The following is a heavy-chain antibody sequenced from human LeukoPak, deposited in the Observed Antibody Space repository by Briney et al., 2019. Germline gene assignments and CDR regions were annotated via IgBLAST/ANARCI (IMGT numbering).Heavy chain of an antibody. Sequence: GGSLRLSCAASGFTFSSYSMNWVRQAPGKGLEYVSAISSNGGSTYYANSVKGRFTISRDNSKNTLYLQMGSLRAEDMAVYYCARVFRPSLTVFIIRGAFDIWGQGTMVTVSS. V-gene: IGHV3-64*01. CDR3: ARVFRPSLTVFIIRGAFDI. CDR2: ISSNGGST. D-gene: IGHD3-3*01. CDR1: GFTFSSYS. J-gene: IGHJ3*02.